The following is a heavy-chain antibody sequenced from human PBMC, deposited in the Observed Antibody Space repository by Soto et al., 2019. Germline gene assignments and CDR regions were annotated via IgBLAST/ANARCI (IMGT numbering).Heavy chain of an antibody. CDR2: IYYSGST. Sequence: SETLSLTCTVSGGSIGSSSYYWGWIRQPPGKGLEWIGSIYYSGSTYYNPSLKSRVTISVDTSKNQFSLKLSSVTAADTAVYWVSAISGSGGRTYYAGSVKGRFTISRDNSKNTLYLQMNSLRAEDTAVYYWAKGSWFGELYYYYMDVWGKGTTVTVSS. CDR3: SAISGSGGRTYYAGSVKGRFTISRDNSKNTLYLQMNSLRAEDTAVYYWAKGSWFGELYYYYMDV. CDR1: GGSIGSSSYY. D-gene: IGHD2-15*01. J-gene: IGHJ6*03. V-gene: IGHV4-39*01.